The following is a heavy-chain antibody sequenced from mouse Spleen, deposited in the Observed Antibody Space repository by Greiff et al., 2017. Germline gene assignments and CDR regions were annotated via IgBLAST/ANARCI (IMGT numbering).Heavy chain of an antibody. V-gene: IGHV5-9-1*02. CDR3: TRDSHHYYGSSYVGYAMDY. D-gene: IGHD1-1*01. CDR1: GFTFSSYA. J-gene: IGHJ4*01. Sequence: DVHLVESGEGLVKPGGSLKLSCAASGFTFSSYAMSWVRQTPEKRLEWVAYISSGGDYIYYADTVKGRFTISRDNARNTLYLQMSSLKSEDTAMYYCTRDSHHYYGSSYVGYAMDYWGQGTSVTVSS. CDR2: ISSGGDYI.